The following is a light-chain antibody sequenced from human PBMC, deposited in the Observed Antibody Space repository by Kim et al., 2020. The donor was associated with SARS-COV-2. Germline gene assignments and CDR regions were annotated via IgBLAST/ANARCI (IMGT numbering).Light chain of an antibody. CDR1: LSLTGY. Sequence: EILLTQSPATLSLSPGERATLSCRASLSLTGYLAWYQQKPGQPPRLLIYDTSHRATGIPARFSGSGSGADFTLTISRLEPEDSAVYYCQQRNNWPPRGTFGQGTKVDIK. V-gene: IGKV3-11*01. J-gene: IGKJ1*01. CDR2: DTS. CDR3: QQRNNWPPRGT.